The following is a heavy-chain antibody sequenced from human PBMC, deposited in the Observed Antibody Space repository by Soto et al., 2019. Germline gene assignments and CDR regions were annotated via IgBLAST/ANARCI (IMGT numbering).Heavy chain of an antibody. V-gene: IGHV3-33*01. CDR3: ARDPGKWGRSYYGMDV. CDR1: RFTLSSLG. Sequence: QAGWSLRLSCAAARFTLSSLGMHWVRQAPGKGLEWVAVIWYDGSNKYYADSVKGRFTISRDNSKNTLYLQMNSLRGEDTAVYYCARDPGKWGRSYYGMDVWGQGTTVTGSS. D-gene: IGHD3-16*01. J-gene: IGHJ6*02. CDR2: IWYDGSNK.